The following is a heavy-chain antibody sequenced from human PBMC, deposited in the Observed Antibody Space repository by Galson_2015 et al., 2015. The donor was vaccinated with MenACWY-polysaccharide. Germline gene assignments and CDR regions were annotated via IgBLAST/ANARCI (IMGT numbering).Heavy chain of an antibody. CDR3: ARPLNAMELAFDY. CDR1: GYSFTSYW. D-gene: IGHD1-7*01. Sequence: QSGAEVKKPGESLKISCKGSGYSFTSYWIGWVRQMPGKGLEWMGIIYPGDSDTRYSPSFQGQATISADKSISTAYPQWSSLKASDTAMYYCARPLNAMELAFDYWGQGTLVTVSS. CDR2: IYPGDSDT. V-gene: IGHV5-51*03. J-gene: IGHJ4*02.